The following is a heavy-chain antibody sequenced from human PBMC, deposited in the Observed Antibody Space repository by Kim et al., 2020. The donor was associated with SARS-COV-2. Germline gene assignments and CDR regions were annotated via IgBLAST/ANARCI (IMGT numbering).Heavy chain of an antibody. D-gene: IGHD2-2*02. Sequence: SRTSRVTISVDTSKNQFSLKLSSVTAADTAVYYCARRVVPAAIGGIWFDPWGQGTLVTVSS. J-gene: IGHJ5*02. CDR3: ARRVVPAAIGGIWFDP. V-gene: IGHV4-59*08.